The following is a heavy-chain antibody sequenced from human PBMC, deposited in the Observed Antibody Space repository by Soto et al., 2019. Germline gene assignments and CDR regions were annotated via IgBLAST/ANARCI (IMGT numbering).Heavy chain of an antibody. CDR3: VSSRSAIYGDAFDV. D-gene: IGHD2-2*01. Sequence: SETLSVTCSFSGDSISSYFKNWIRQPPGKGLEWIGCIYDDGSTKYNPSLESRVTILLDTSKNEFSLRLRSVTSADTAVYYCVSSRSAIYGDAFDVWGQGTMVTVS. CDR1: GDSISSYF. CDR2: IYDDGST. J-gene: IGHJ3*01. V-gene: IGHV4-59*03.